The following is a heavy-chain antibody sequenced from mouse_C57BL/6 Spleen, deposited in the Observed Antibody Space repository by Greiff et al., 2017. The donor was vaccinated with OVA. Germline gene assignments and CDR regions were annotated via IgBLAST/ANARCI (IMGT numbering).Heavy chain of an antibody. V-gene: IGHV1-82*01. CDR2: IYPGDGDT. CDR1: GYAFSSSW. D-gene: IGHD1-1*01. J-gene: IGHJ1*03. Sequence: QVQLQQSGPELVKPGASVKISCKASGYAFSSSWMNWVKQRPGKGLEWIGRIYPGDGDTNYNGKFKGKATLTADKSSSTAYMQLSSLTSEDSAVYVWAIYYGSSYPHWYFDVWGTGTTVTVSS. CDR3: AIYYGSSYPHWYFDV.